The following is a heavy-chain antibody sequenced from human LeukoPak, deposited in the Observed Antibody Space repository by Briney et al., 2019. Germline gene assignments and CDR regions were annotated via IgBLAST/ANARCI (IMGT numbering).Heavy chain of an antibody. CDR2: ISSSSSYI. V-gene: IGHV3-21*01. CDR3: ARDIPGGGSYST. Sequence: GGSLRLSCAASGFTFSSYSMNWVRQAPGKGLEWVSSISSSSSYIYYADSVKGRFTISRDNAKNSLYLQMNSLRAEDTAVYYCARDIPGGGSYSTWGQGTLVTVSS. D-gene: IGHD1-26*01. J-gene: IGHJ4*02. CDR1: GFTFSSYS.